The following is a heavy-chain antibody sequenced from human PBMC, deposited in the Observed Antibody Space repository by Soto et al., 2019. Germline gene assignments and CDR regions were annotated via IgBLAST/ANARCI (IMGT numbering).Heavy chain of an antibody. J-gene: IGHJ6*03. CDR3: AKGGSGGSDYYYYYLDV. V-gene: IGHV3-30*18. CDR1: GFTFSSYG. CDR2: ISYDGSNK. Sequence: GGSLRLSCAASGFTFSSYGMHWVRQAPGKGLEWVAVISYDGSNKYYADSVKGRFTISRDNSKKTLYLQMNSLRGGDTVVFYCAKGGSGGSDYYYYYLDVWGKGTTVTVSS. D-gene: IGHD2-15*01.